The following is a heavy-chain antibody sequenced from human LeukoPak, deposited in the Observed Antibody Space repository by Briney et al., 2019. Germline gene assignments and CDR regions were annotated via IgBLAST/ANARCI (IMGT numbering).Heavy chain of an antibody. CDR1: GFSFSSYA. J-gene: IGHJ4*02. CDR3: AKDRGFPVILGPDY. V-gene: IGHV3-23*01. Sequence: GGCLRLSCAASGFSFSSYAMSWVRQAPGKGLEWVSAISGSGSSTYYADSVKGRFTISRDNSKNTLYLQMNSLRAEDTAVYYCAKDRGFPVILGPDYWGQGTLVTVSS. CDR2: ISGSGSST. D-gene: IGHD2-21*01.